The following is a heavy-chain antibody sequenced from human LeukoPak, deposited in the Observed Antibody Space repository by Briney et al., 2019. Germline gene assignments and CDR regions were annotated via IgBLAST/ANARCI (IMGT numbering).Heavy chain of an antibody. CDR1: GGSISSGAYY. J-gene: IGHJ4*02. V-gene: IGHV4-31*03. D-gene: IGHD3-22*01. Sequence: SQTLSLTCTVSGGSISSGAYYWSWIRQHPGKGLEWIGYIYYSGSTYYNPSLKSRITISVVTSKNQFSLKLSSVTAADTAVYYCAGAPSSDWYFNYWGQGTLLTVSS. CDR2: IYYSGST. CDR3: AGAPSSDWYFNY.